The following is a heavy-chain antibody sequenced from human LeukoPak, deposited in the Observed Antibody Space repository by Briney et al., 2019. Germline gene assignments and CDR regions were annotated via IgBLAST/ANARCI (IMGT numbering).Heavy chain of an antibody. J-gene: IGHJ4*02. Sequence: GGSLRLSCVGSGFTFRSHAMSWVRQAPERGLEFVSGIYENGGTTYYADSVKGRFSISRDNSKNTLYLQMDSLRGEDTAVYYCAKDFRIGYSAHFDYWGQGALVTVSS. CDR3: AKDFRIGYSAHFDY. CDR2: IYENGGTT. V-gene: IGHV3-23*01. D-gene: IGHD2-21*01. CDR1: GFTFRSHA.